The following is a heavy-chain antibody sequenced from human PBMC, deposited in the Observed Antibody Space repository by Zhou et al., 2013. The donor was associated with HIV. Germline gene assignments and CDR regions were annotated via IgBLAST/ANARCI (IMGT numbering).Heavy chain of an antibody. CDR1: DDTSFTSG. CDR3: ARGGLQSSGWYYFDY. V-gene: IGHV1-18*01. CDR2: ISVDNGKT. D-gene: IGHD6-19*01. J-gene: IGHJ4*02. Sequence: QAHLEQSGPEVKGPGASVRVSCKTSDDTSFTSGINWVRQAPGQGLEWLGWISVDNGKTNYTKKLQGRVTLTTDKSTSTAYMELSSLRSEDTAVYYCARGGLQSSGWYYFDYWGQGALVIVSS.